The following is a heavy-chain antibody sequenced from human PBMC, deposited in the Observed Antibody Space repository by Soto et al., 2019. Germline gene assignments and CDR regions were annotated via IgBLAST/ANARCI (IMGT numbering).Heavy chain of an antibody. Sequence: GGSRRVSGAASGFSYSSYAMSWVRQATGTWLESVSAISGSGGSTYYADSVKGRLTISRDNSKNTLYLQLNSLRAKDTAVYYCARDSHVASGWQLTADYCGQGTLVTVSS. V-gene: IGHV3-23*01. CDR1: GFSYSSYA. CDR2: ISGSGGST. D-gene: IGHD6-19*01. CDR3: ARDSHVASGWQLTADY. J-gene: IGHJ4*02.